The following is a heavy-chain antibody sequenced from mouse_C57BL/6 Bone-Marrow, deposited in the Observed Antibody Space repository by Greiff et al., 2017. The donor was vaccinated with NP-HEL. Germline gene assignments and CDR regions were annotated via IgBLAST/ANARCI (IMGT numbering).Heavy chain of an antibody. CDR3: ARRCLITTVVAPKYCDV. J-gene: IGHJ1*03. CDR1: GFTFTSYG. D-gene: IGHD1-1*01. V-gene: IGHV1-81*01. Sequence: QVQLQQSGAELARPGASVKLSCKASGFTFTSYGISWVKQRTGQGLEWIGEIYPRSGNTYYNEKFTGKATLTADKSSSTAYMELRSLTSEDSEVYFCARRCLITTVVAPKYCDVWGTGTTVTVSS. CDR2: IYPRSGNT.